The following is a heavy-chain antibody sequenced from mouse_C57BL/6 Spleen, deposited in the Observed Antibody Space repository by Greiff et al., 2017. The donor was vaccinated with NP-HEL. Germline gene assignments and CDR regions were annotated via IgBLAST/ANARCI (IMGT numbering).Heavy chain of an antibody. CDR1: GYTFTSYW. CDR2: IDPSDSYT. V-gene: IGHV1-59*01. D-gene: IGHD2-4*01. CDR3: ARSYYDYDGTWFAY. J-gene: IGHJ3*01. Sequence: QVHVKQSGAELVRPGTSVKLSCKASGYTFTSYWMHWVKQRPGQGLEWIGVIDPSDSYTNYNQKFKGKATLTVDTSSSTAYMQLSSLTSEASAVYYCARSYYDYDGTWFAYWGQGTLVTVSA.